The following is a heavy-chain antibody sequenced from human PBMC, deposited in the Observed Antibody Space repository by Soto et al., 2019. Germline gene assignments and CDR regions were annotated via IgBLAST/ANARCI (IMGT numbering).Heavy chain of an antibody. Sequence: LRLSCAASGFTFSSYSMNWVRQAPGKGLEWVSSISSSSSYIYYADSVKGRFTISRDNAKNSLYLQMNSLRAEDTAVYYCARDRGNYYYGMDVWGQGATVTVSS. CDR1: GFTFSSYS. CDR2: ISSSSSYI. CDR3: ARDRGNYYYGMDV. V-gene: IGHV3-21*01. J-gene: IGHJ6*02. D-gene: IGHD3-10*01.